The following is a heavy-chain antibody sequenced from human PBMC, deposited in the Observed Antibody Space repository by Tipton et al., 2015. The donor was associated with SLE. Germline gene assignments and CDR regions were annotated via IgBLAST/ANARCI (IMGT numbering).Heavy chain of an antibody. D-gene: IGHD2-2*01. J-gene: IGHJ4*02. CDR2: ISSGGSYI. CDR3: ARDLGLYCSRTSCYGDNYFRY. CDR1: GFSFSTYT. Sequence: SLRLSCATSGFSFSTYTMHWVRQAPGKGLEWVSSISSGGSYIYYPDSMKGRFTVPRDNANNSLYLQMNSLRAEDTAVYYCARDLGLYCSRTSCYGDNYFRYWGQGSLVTVSS. V-gene: IGHV3-21*03.